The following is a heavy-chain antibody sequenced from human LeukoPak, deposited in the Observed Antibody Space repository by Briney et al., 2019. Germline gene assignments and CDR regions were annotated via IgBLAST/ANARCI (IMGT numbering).Heavy chain of an antibody. J-gene: IGHJ5*01. Sequence: SETLSLTSDVSDYSTSSDNYWGWFRQPPGKGLEWFGNIHHSGSGYYNPSLQSRVTISVDTSKSQYSLMMTSVTAADTAVYYCVRMVYGDSEGYSDSWGQGTRVIVSS. CDR3: VRMVYGDSEGYSDS. D-gene: IGHD2-21*02. V-gene: IGHV4-38-2*01. CDR2: IHHSGSG. CDR1: DYSTSSDNY.